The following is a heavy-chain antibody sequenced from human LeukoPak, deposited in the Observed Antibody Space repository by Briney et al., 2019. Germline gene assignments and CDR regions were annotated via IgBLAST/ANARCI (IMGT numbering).Heavy chain of an antibody. V-gene: IGHV5-51*01. D-gene: IGHD1-26*01. CDR1: GYSFTSYW. CDR2: IYPGDSDT. CDR3: ASSAVGADFDY. J-gene: IGHJ4*02. Sequence: GESLKISCKGSGYSFTSYWIGWVRQMPGKGLEWMGIIYPGDSDTRYSPSFQGQVTISADKSISTAYLQWNSLRAEDTAVYYCASSAVGADFDYWGQGTLVTVSS.